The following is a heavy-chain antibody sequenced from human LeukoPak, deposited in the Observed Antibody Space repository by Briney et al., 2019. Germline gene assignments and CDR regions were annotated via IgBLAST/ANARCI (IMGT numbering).Heavy chain of an antibody. V-gene: IGHV3-23*01. D-gene: IGHD2-8*01. CDR1: GFTFSSYA. Sequence: GGSLRLSCAASGFTFSSYAMSWVRQAPGKELEWVSAISGSGGSTYYADSVKGRFTISRDNSKNTLYLQMNSLRAEDTAVYYCAKGVKGYCTNGVCFDYYYYYMDVWGKGTTVTVSS. J-gene: IGHJ6*03. CDR2: ISGSGGST. CDR3: AKGVKGYCTNGVCFDYYYYYMDV.